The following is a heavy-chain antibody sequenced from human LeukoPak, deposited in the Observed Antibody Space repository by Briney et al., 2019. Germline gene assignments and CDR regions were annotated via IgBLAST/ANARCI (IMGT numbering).Heavy chain of an antibody. Sequence: GASVKVSCKASGYTFNNYGISWVRQAPGQGLEWMGWVTSYNGDTNYAQKFQGRVTMTRDTSISTAYMELSRLRSDDTAVYYCATRGGDTLMRTEAFDYWGLGTLVTVSS. J-gene: IGHJ4*02. CDR2: VTSYNGDT. CDR3: ATRGGDTLMRTEAFDY. V-gene: IGHV1-18*01. D-gene: IGHD3-16*01. CDR1: GYTFNNYG.